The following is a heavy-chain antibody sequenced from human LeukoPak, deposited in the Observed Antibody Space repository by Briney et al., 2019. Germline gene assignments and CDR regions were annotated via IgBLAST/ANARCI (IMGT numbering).Heavy chain of an antibody. CDR3: AKYDSSAYRS. D-gene: IGHD3-22*01. CDR2: IYHSGNT. CDR1: GYSISSGYY. V-gene: IGHV4-38-2*02. J-gene: IGHJ4*02. Sequence: SETLSLTCTVSGYSISSGYYWGWIRQPPGKGLEWIGYIYHSGNTYYNPSLKSRVTISVDRSKNQFSLKLNSVTAADTAVYYCAKYDSSAYRSWGQGTLVTVSS.